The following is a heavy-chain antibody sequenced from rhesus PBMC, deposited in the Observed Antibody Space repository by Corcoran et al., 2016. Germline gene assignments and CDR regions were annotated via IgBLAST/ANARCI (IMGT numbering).Heavy chain of an antibody. Sequence: QVQLQQWGEGLVKPSETLALTCAVYGGSVSGYWWGWIRQPPGKGLEWIWRIRSGGSTNTNPPLNGRVTISIDTSKNQFSLKLSSVTAADTAVYYCARQNSGILEDVWGRGVLVTVSS. CDR3: ARQNSGILEDV. D-gene: IGHD2-27*01. CDR2: IRSGGST. CDR1: GGSVSGYW. V-gene: IGHV4-160*01. J-gene: IGHJ5-2*02.